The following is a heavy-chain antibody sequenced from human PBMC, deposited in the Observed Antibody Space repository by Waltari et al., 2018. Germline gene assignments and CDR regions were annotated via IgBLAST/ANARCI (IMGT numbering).Heavy chain of an antibody. J-gene: IGHJ6*02. Sequence: EVQLVESGGGLVQPGGSLRLSCAASGFTFSSYEMNWVRQAPGKGLEWVSYISSSGSTIYYADSVKGRFTISRDNAKNSLYLQMNSLRSEDTAVYYCARGWRGIAVAGTDYYYGMDVWGQGTTVTVSS. V-gene: IGHV3-48*03. CDR2: ISSSGSTI. CDR1: GFTFSSYE. CDR3: ARGWRGIAVAGTDYYYGMDV. D-gene: IGHD6-19*01.